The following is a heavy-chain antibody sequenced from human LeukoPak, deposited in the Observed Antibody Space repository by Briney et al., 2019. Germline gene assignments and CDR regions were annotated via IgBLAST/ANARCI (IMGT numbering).Heavy chain of an antibody. CDR2: ISYDGSNK. D-gene: IGHD1-26*01. CDR3: IRDLGGRSGH. CDR1: GFTVSSNY. V-gene: IGHV3-30-3*01. J-gene: IGHJ4*02. Sequence: GGSLRLSCAASGFTVSSNYMSWVRQAPGKGLEWVAVISYDGSNKYYADSVKGRFTISRDNSKNTLYLQMNSLTAEDTAVYYCIRDLGGRSGHWGQGTLVTVSP.